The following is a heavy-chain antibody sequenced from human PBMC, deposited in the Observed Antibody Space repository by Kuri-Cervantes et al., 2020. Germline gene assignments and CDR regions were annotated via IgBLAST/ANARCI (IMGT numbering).Heavy chain of an antibody. V-gene: IGHV3-53*01. J-gene: IGHJ4*02. Sequence: GESLKISCAASGFTVSSNYMSWVRQAPGKGLEWVSVIYSGGSTYYADSVKGRFTISRDNSKNTLYLQMNSLRAEDTAVYYCVRGGAVGTRAWGYWGQGTLVTVSS. D-gene: IGHD6-13*01. CDR1: GFTVSSNY. CDR2: IYSGGST. CDR3: VRGGAVGTRAWGY.